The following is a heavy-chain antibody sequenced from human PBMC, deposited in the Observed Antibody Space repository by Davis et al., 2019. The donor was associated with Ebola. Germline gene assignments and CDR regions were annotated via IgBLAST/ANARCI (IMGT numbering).Heavy chain of an antibody. CDR1: GGSISSHY. J-gene: IGHJ4*02. D-gene: IGHD1-7*01. Sequence: MPSETLSLTCTVSGGSISSHYWSWIRQPPGKGLEWIGYIYHSGYTNYNPSLNSRVTISLDTSKNQFSLKLSSVTAAATAVYYCARSTLELDYFDYWGQGILVTVSS. CDR2: IYHSGYT. V-gene: IGHV4-59*11. CDR3: ARSTLELDYFDY.